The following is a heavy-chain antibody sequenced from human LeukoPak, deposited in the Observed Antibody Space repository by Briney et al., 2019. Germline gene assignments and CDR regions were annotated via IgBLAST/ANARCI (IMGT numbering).Heavy chain of an antibody. J-gene: IGHJ3*02. CDR2: ISGSGGST. Sequence: GGSLRLSCAASGFTFSNYAMNWVRQAPGKGLEWVLTISGSGGSTYYADSVKGRFTISRDNSKNTLYLQMNSLRAEDTAVYYCARDRGNSDDAFDIWGQGTMVTVSS. CDR1: GFTFSNYA. V-gene: IGHV3-23*01. D-gene: IGHD3-10*01. CDR3: ARDRGNSDDAFDI.